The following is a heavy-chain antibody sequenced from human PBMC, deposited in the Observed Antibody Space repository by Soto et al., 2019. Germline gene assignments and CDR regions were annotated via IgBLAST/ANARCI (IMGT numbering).Heavy chain of an antibody. CDR2: IYYSGST. D-gene: IGHD2-15*01. J-gene: IGHJ4*02. V-gene: IGHV4-59*08. CDR1: GGSISSYY. Sequence: QVQLQESGPGLVKPSETLSLTCTVSGGSISSYYWSWIRQPPGKGLEWIGYIYYSGSTNYNPSLKGRVTISVDTYKNQFSLKLSSVTAADTAVYYCSRLRLGGYCSGGSCSDYWGQGTLVTVSS. CDR3: SRLRLGGYCSGGSCSDY.